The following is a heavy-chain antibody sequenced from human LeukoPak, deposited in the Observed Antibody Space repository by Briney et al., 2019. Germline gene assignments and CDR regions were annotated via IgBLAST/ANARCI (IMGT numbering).Heavy chain of an antibody. Sequence: ASVKVSCKASGYTFAGYYMHWVRQAPGQGLEWMGWINPNSGGTNYAQKFQGRVTMTTDTSTSTAYMELRSLRSDDTAVYYCARDDRHYGGNSGSSDYWGQGTLVTVSS. CDR2: INPNSGGT. CDR1: GYTFAGYY. V-gene: IGHV1-2*02. CDR3: ARDDRHYGGNSGSSDY. J-gene: IGHJ4*02. D-gene: IGHD4-23*01.